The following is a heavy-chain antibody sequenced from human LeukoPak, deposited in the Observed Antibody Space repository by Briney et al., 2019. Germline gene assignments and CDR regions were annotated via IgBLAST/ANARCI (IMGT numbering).Heavy chain of an antibody. CDR2: TYYRSKWYN. V-gene: IGHV6-1*01. CDR1: GDSVSRNSAT. Sequence: KLSQTLSLTCAISGDSVSRNSATWNWIRQSPSRGLEWLGRTYYRSKWYNDYALSVKSRITINSDTSKNQFSLQLKSVTPEDTAVYYCARGGLPPYWGFFDLWGRGTLVTVSS. CDR3: ARGGLPPYWGFFDL. J-gene: IGHJ2*01. D-gene: IGHD2-8*02.